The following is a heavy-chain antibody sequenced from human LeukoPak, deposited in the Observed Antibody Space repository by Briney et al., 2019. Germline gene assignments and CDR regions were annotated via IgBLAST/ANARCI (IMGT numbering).Heavy chain of an antibody. CDR2: INPDSGDS. CDR3: ATGVATAFTY. D-gene: IGHD3-3*01. Sequence: ASVKVSCKASGYTCTGYYIHWVRQAPGQGLEWMAWINPDSGDSYSAPKFQGRVTMTRDTSINTASMEVSWLTSDDTAVYYCATGVATAFTYWGQGTLVTVSS. CDR1: GYTCTGYY. V-gene: IGHV1-2*02. J-gene: IGHJ4*02.